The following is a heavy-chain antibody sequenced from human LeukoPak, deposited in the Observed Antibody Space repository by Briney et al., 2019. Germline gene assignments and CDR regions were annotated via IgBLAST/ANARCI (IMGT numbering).Heavy chain of an antibody. D-gene: IGHD1-1*01. V-gene: IGHV1-2*02. CDR1: GDTFTGYY. J-gene: IGHJ4*02. CDR2: INPNSGAT. CDR3: TRAKRVIFDY. Sequence: ASVKVSCTVSGDTFTGYYMHWVRQAPGQGLEWMGWINPNSGATLYAQKFQGRVTTTRDTSINTAYMQLSSLRPDDTGVYYCTRAKRVIFDYGGKGTLATVSS.